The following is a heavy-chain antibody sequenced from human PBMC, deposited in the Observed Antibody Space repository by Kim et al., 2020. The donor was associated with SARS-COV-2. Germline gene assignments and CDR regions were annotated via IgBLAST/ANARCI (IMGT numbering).Heavy chain of an antibody. CDR3: AGVYYYDSSGDDAFDI. V-gene: IGHV1-46*04. J-gene: IGHJ3*02. Sequence: KLQGRVTMSRDTSTRTVYMELSSLRSEDTAVYYCAGVYYYDSSGDDAFDIWGQGTMVTVSS. D-gene: IGHD3-22*01.